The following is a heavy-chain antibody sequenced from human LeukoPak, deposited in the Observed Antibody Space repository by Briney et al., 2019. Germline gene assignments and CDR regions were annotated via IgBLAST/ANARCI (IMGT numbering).Heavy chain of an antibody. J-gene: IGHJ4*02. V-gene: IGHV4-59*12. D-gene: IGHD3-10*01. CDR2: IYYSGST. Sequence: SETLSLTCTVSGGSISSYYWSWIRQPPGKGLEWIGSIYYSGSTYYNPSLKSRVTISVDKSKNQFSLKLSSVTAADTAVYYCARTYSRGFGELLYYFDYWGQGTLVTVSS. CDR3: ARTYSRGFGELLYYFDY. CDR1: GGSISSYY.